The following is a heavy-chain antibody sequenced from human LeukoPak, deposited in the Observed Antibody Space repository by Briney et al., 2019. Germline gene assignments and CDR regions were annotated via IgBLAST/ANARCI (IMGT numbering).Heavy chain of an antibody. Sequence: SVKVSCKASGGTFSSYAISWVRQAPGQGLEWMGRIIPILGIANYAQKFQGRVTITADKSTSTAYVELSSLRSEDTAVYYCVCSSGSDIWGQGTMVTVSS. CDR3: VCSSGSDI. CDR1: GGTFSSYA. J-gene: IGHJ3*02. CDR2: IIPILGIA. D-gene: IGHD6-19*01. V-gene: IGHV1-69*04.